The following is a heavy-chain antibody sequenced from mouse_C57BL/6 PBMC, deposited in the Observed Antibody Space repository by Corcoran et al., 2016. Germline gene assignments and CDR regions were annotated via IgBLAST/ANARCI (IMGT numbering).Heavy chain of an antibody. J-gene: IGHJ2*01. Sequence: EVQLQQSGPELVKPGASVKISCKASGYTFTDYYMNWVKQSHGKSLEWIGDINPNNGGTSYNQKFKGKATLTVDKSSSTAYMELRSMTSEDSAVYYCAMSTTVVPHFDDWGQGTTLTVSS. D-gene: IGHD1-1*01. V-gene: IGHV1-26*01. CDR2: INPNNGGT. CDR3: AMSTTVVPHFDD. CDR1: GYTFTDYY.